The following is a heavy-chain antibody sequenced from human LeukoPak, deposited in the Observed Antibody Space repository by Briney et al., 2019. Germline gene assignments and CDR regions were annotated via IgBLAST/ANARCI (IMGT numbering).Heavy chain of an antibody. J-gene: IGHJ4*02. CDR2: IYYSGST. CDR3: ARGGLRYFDWSH. Sequence: SETLSLTCTVSGGSLSSYYWSWIRQPPGKGLEGSGYIYYSGSTNYNPSLTSRVTISVDTSKNQFSLKLSSVTAADTAVYYCARGGLRYFDWSHWGQGTLVTVSS. V-gene: IGHV4-59*01. D-gene: IGHD3-9*01. CDR1: GGSLSSYY.